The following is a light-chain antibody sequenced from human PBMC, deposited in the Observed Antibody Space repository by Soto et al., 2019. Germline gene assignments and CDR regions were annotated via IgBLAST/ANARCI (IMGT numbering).Light chain of an antibody. Sequence: QSVLTQPPSVSGAPGQRVTLSCTGSSYSIGAGHDVHWYQQFPGTAPKLLIFANNNRPSGVPDRFSGSKSGTSASLAITGLQAEYGADDNRQSQDSSRSKVVGGGTQLTVL. J-gene: IGLJ7*01. CDR2: ANN. CDR1: SYSIGAGHD. V-gene: IGLV1-40*01. CDR3: QSQDSSRSKV.